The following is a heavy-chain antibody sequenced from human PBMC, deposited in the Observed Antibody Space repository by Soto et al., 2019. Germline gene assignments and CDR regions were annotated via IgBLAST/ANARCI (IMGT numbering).Heavy chain of an antibody. CDR2: INHSGST. Sequence: SETLSLTCAVYGGSFSGYYWSWIRQPPGKWLEWIGEINHSGSTNYNPSLKSRVTISVDTSKNQFSLKLSSVAAADTAVYYCARAGYSYGYDYYYYGMDVWGQGTTVTVSS. J-gene: IGHJ6*02. CDR1: GGSFSGYY. CDR3: ARAGYSYGYDYYYYGMDV. D-gene: IGHD5-18*01. V-gene: IGHV4-34*01.